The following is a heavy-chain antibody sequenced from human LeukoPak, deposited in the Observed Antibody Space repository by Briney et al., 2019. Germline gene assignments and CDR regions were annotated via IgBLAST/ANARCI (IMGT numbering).Heavy chain of an antibody. CDR1: GYTFTSYY. CDR2: INPSGGST. V-gene: IGHV1-46*01. D-gene: IGHD3-22*01. J-gene: IGHJ4*02. Sequence: ASVKVSCKASGYTFTSYYMHWVRQAPGQGLEWMGIINPSGGSTSYAQKFQGRVTMTRDTSTSTVYMELSSLRSEDTAVYYCAREFTHYDSSGQRGDYWGQGTLVTVSS. CDR3: AREFTHYDSSGQRGDY.